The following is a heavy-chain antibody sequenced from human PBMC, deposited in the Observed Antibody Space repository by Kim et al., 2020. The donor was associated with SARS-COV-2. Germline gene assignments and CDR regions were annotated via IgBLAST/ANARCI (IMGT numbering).Heavy chain of an antibody. V-gene: IGHV4-31*02. CDR3: ARDQEDGSGSYYQPGIFDY. Sequence: RVTISVDTSKNQFSLKLSSVTAADTAVYYCARDQEDGSGSYYQPGIFDYWGQGTLVTVSS. D-gene: IGHD3-10*01. J-gene: IGHJ4*02.